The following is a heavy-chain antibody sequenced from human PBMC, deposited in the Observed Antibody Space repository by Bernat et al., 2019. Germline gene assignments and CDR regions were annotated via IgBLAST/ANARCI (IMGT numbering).Heavy chain of an antibody. CDR2: ISGDGSRK. CDR1: GFTFSRHG. Sequence: QVHLVESGGGVVQPGRSLRLSSVASGFTFSRHGMNWVRQAPGKGLEWVAGISGDGSRKYYADSVQGRFSIARDNSKNTLYLQMNSLRDEDTAVYYCTRESGSSCYYGGFDMWGQGTLVTVSS. D-gene: IGHD3-22*01. CDR3: TRESGSSCYYGGFDM. J-gene: IGHJ3*02. V-gene: IGHV3-30*03.